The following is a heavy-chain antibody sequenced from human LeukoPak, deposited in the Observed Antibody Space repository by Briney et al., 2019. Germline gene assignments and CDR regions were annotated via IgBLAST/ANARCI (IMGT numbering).Heavy chain of an antibody. CDR1: GFTFSSYA. CDR2: ISGSGGST. J-gene: IGHJ4*02. V-gene: IGHV3-23*01. D-gene: IGHD4-17*01. Sequence: PGGSLRLSCAASGFTFSSYAMSWVRQAPGKGLEWVSAISGSGGSTYYADSVKGRFTISRDDAKNSLYLQMNSLRAEDTAVYYCARLRYGDYYWDYWGQGTLVTVSS. CDR3: ARLRYGDYYWDY.